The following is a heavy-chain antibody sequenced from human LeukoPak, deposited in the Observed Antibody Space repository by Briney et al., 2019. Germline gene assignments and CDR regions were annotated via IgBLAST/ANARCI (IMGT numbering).Heavy chain of an antibody. CDR2: TRNKANSYTT. D-gene: IGHD4-17*01. CDR1: GFIFSDYY. Sequence: PGGSLRLSCAASGFIFSDYYIDWVRQAPGKGLEWVGRTRNKANSYTTAYAASVKGRFTISRDGSKNSLYLQMNSLKTEDTAVYYCARVDYGDSHYFHHWGQGTLVTVSS. V-gene: IGHV3-72*01. CDR3: ARVDYGDSHYFHH. J-gene: IGHJ4*02.